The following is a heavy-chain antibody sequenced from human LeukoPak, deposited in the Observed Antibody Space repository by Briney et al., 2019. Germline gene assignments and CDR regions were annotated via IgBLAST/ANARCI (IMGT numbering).Heavy chain of an antibody. CDR3: ARDIAVAGTGAFDI. D-gene: IGHD6-19*01. J-gene: IGHJ3*02. CDR1: GGSISSYY. CDR2: IYTSGST. V-gene: IGHV4-4*07. Sequence: PSETLSLTCTVSGGSISSYYWSWIRQPAGKGLEWIGRIYTSGSTNYNPSLKSRVTMSVDTSKNQFSLKLSSVTAADTAVYCCARDIAVAGTGAFDIWGQGTMATVSS.